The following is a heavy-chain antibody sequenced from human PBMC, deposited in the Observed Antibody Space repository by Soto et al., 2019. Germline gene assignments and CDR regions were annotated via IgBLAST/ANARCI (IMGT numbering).Heavy chain of an antibody. V-gene: IGHV1-18*01. CDR1: GYTFTSSG. D-gene: IGHD3-3*01. Sequence: ASVKVSCKASGYTFTSSGISWVRQAPGQELEWMGWISTDNGNTKYAQHLQGIVSMTTDTSTSTAYMDLRSLIPDDTAVYYCARDKGITTFVFYSMYYYVMDVWG. CDR2: ISTDNGNT. CDR3: ARDKGITTFVFYSMYYYVMDV. J-gene: IGHJ6*02.